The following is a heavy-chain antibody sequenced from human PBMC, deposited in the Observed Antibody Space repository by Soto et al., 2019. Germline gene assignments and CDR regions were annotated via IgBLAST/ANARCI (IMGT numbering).Heavy chain of an antibody. V-gene: IGHV3-30*18. CDR2: ISYDGSNK. J-gene: IGHJ4*02. CDR1: GFTFSSYG. CDR3: AKDQGL. Sequence: GGSLRLSCAASGFTFSSYGMHWVRQAPGKGLEWVAVISYDGSNKYYADSVKGRFTIPRDNSKNTLYLQMNSLRAEDTAVYYCAKDQGLWGQGTLVTVSS.